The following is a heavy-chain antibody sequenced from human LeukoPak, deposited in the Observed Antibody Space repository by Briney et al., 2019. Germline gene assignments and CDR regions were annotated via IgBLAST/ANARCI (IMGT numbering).Heavy chain of an antibody. CDR1: GGSISSYY. CDR2: IYYNGST. V-gene: IGHV4-59*12. D-gene: IGHD6-19*01. Sequence: SETLSLTCTVSGGSISSYYWSWIRQPPGKGLEWIGYIYYNGSTNYNPSLKSRVAMSVDTSRNQFSLKLSSVTAADTAVYYCARVSPIAVAGSSYYYAMDVWGQGTTVTVSS. J-gene: IGHJ6*02. CDR3: ARVSPIAVAGSSYYYAMDV.